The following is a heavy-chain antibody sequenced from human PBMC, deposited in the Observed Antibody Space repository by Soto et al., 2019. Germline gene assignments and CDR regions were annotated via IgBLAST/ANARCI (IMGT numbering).Heavy chain of an antibody. CDR2: IDTAGDT. Sequence: GGSLRLSCAASGFTFSSYDMHWVRQATGKGLEWVSAIDTAGDTYYPGSVKGRFTISRENAKNSLYLQMNSLRAGDTAVYYCARAPPGYDWEGFDYWGQGTLVTVSS. D-gene: IGHD5-12*01. CDR1: GFTFSSYD. J-gene: IGHJ4*02. CDR3: ARAPPGYDWEGFDY. V-gene: IGHV3-13*01.